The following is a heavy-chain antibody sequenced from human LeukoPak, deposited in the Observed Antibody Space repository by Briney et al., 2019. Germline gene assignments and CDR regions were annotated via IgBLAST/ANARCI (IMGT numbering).Heavy chain of an antibody. D-gene: IGHD2-15*01. J-gene: IGHJ4*02. CDR1: GFTFSSYW. CDR2: IKENGSEK. CDR3: ARDGSSFDY. Sequence: PGGSLRLSCAASGFTFSSYWMSWVRQAPGKGLEWVANIKENGSEKYYVDSVKGRLTISRDNAKNSLYLQMNSLRAEDTAVYYCARDGSSFDYWGQGALVTVSS. V-gene: IGHV3-7*01.